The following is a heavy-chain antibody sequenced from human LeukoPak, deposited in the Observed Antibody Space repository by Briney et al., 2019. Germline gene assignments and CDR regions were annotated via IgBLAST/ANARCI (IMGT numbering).Heavy chain of an antibody. Sequence: GRSLRLSCAASGFTFSSYGMHWVRQAPGKGLEWVAVISCDGSNKYYADSVKGRFTISRDNSKNTLYLQMNSLRAEDTAVYFCAKDRIRRVRGVIHYYYYGMDVWGKGTTVTVSS. D-gene: IGHD3-10*01. J-gene: IGHJ6*04. CDR3: AKDRIRRVRGVIHYYYYGMDV. V-gene: IGHV3-30*18. CDR1: GFTFSSYG. CDR2: ISCDGSNK.